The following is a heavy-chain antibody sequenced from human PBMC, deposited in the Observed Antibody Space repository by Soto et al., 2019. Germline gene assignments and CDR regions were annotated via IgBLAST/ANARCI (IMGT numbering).Heavy chain of an antibody. Sequence: EVQLVESGGGLIQPGGSLRLSCAASGFTVSSNYMSWVRQAPGKGLEWVSVIYSGGSTYYADSVKGRFTISRDNSKNTLYLQMTSLRAEDTAVYYCARDTLYYYGTDVWGQGTLVTVSS. CDR2: IYSGGST. J-gene: IGHJ4*02. V-gene: IGHV3-53*01. CDR3: ARDTLYYYGTDV. D-gene: IGHD3-10*01. CDR1: GFTVSSNY.